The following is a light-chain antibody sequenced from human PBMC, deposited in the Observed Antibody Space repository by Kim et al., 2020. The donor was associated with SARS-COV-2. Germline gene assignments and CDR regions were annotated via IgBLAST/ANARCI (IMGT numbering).Light chain of an antibody. V-gene: IGKV3-20*01. J-gene: IGKJ1*01. CDR3: HQSASSPRP. CDR1: QSVSYNY. Sequence: SPGERATLSCSASQSVSYNYLAWYQQKPGQAPRLLIYTASRRATGIPDRFSGSGSGTDFTLTISRLEPEDFAVYYCHQSASSPRPFGQGTKVDIK. CDR2: TAS.